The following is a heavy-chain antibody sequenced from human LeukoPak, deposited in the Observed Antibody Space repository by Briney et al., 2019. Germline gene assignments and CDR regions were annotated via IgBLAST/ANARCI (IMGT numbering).Heavy chain of an antibody. J-gene: IGHJ4*02. D-gene: IGHD3-22*01. Sequence: PGGSLRLSCAASGFIFSNHWMHWVRQAPGKGLVWVARINGDGSSTKYADAVKGRFTISRDNAKNTLYLQMNSLRAEDTAVYSCAKGRNNYYDSSGYYAWWGQGTLVTVSS. CDR2: INGDGSST. V-gene: IGHV3-74*01. CDR3: AKGRNNYYDSSGYYAW. CDR1: GFIFSNHW.